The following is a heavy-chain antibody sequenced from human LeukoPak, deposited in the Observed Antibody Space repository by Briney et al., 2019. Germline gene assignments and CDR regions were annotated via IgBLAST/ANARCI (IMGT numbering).Heavy chain of an antibody. CDR2: ISWNSGYI. CDR1: GFTFDNYA. V-gene: IGHV3-9*01. J-gene: IGHJ4*02. D-gene: IGHD6-19*01. CDR3: AKVRGTYSSGYFFDY. Sequence: PPGGSLRLSCAVSGFTFDNYAMHWVRQAPGKGLEWLSIISWNSGYIGYADSVKGRFTISRDNAKKSLDLQMNSLRAEDTAFYYCAKVRGTYSSGYFFDYWGQGTLVTVSS.